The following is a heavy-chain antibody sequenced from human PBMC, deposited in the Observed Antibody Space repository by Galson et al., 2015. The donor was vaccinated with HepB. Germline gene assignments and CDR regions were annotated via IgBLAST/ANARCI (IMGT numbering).Heavy chain of an antibody. V-gene: IGHV1-69*04. CDR2: IIPILGIA. CDR1: GGTFSSYA. CDR3: ARVEIYYYGSGSLLAQDDY. Sequence: SVKVSCKASGGTFSSYAISWVRQAPGQGLEWMGRIIPILGIANYAQKFQGRVTITADKSTSTAYMELSSLRSEDTAVYYCARVEIYYYGSGSLLAQDDYWGQGTLVTVSS. D-gene: IGHD3-10*01. J-gene: IGHJ4*02.